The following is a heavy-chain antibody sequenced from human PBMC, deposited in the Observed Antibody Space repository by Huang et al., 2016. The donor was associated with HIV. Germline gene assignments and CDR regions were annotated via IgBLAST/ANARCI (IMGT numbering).Heavy chain of an antibody. D-gene: IGHD1-7*01. CDR1: TFTFGAYW. V-gene: IGHV3-7*01. CDR2: IKQDESEK. Sequence: VESGGRSVQPGGSIKLSCVGSTFTFGAYWMSWVRPPPGKVLEWVAKIKQDESEKYYVDSVKGRFNISRDNARKVLFLEMDDLRVEDTAIYFCATKTAGMDIWGQGTTVTVSS. J-gene: IGHJ6*02. CDR3: ATKTAGMDI.